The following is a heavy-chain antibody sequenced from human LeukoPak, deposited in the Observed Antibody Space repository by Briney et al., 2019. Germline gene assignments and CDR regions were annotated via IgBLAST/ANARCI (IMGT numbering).Heavy chain of an antibody. Sequence: GGPLRLSCAASGFTFSSYAMSWVRQAPGKGLEWVSAISGSGGSTYYADSVKGRFTISRDNSKNTLYLQMNSLRAEDTAVYYCAKGIQLWSQYFDYWGQGTLVTVSS. CDR1: GFTFSSYA. V-gene: IGHV3-23*01. CDR3: AKGIQLWSQYFDY. CDR2: ISGSGGST. J-gene: IGHJ4*02. D-gene: IGHD5-18*01.